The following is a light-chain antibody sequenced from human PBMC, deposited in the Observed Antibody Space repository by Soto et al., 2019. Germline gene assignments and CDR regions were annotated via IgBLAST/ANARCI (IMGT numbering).Light chain of an antibody. Sequence: DLQMNQSPSSVSASVGDRVTITCRASQNINGWLAWFQQKPGKAPQFLIYGALTLQSGVPSRFSGSGSGTDYTLTISSLQPEDFATYYCQQANSFPLTFGGGTKVEIK. V-gene: IGKV1-12*01. J-gene: IGKJ4*01. CDR3: QQANSFPLT. CDR1: QNINGW. CDR2: GAL.